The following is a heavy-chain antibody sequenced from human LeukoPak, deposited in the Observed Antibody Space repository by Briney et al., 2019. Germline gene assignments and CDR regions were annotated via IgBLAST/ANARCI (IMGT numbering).Heavy chain of an antibody. CDR1: GYTFTSHA. V-gene: IGHV7-4-1*02. J-gene: IGHJ4*02. CDR3: ARARYYYDSSGYYYEMFDY. D-gene: IGHD3-22*01. Sequence: ASVKVSCKASGYTFTSHAMNWVRQAPGQGLEWMGWINTNTGNPTYAQGFTGRFVFSLDTSVSTAYLQISSLKAEDTAVYYCARARYYYDSSGYYYEMFDYWGQGTLVTVSS. CDR2: INTNTGNP.